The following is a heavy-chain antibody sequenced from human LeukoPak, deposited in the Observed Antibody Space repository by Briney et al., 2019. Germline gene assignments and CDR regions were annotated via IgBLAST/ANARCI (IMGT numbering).Heavy chain of an antibody. D-gene: IGHD3-3*01. CDR1: GESLSSGNYY. CDR2: IHSSGFA. Sequence: SETLSLTCNVSGESLSSGNYYWTWIRQPAGKGLEWLGRIHSSGFANYNRSLKSRVTISRDTSKNQLSLKVSFVTAADTAVYFCVSSRVATPPYNYGMDVWGQGTTVVVSS. V-gene: IGHV4-61*02. CDR3: VSSRVATPPYNYGMDV. J-gene: IGHJ6*02.